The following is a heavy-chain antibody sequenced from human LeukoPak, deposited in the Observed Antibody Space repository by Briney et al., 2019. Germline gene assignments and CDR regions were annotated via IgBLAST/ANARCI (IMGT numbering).Heavy chain of an antibody. CDR3: ARGLGSGSYWRV. V-gene: IGHV4-34*01. J-gene: IGHJ6*04. Sequence: PSETLSLTCAVYGGSFSGYYWSWIRQPPGKGLEWIGEINHSGSTNYNPSLKSRVTISVDTSKNQFSLKLSSVTAADTAVYYCARGLGSGSYWRVWGKGTTVTVSS. D-gene: IGHD3-10*01. CDR2: INHSGST. CDR1: GGSFSGYY.